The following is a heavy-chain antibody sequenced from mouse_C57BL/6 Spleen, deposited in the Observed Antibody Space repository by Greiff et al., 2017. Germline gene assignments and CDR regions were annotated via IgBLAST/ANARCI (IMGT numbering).Heavy chain of an antibody. J-gene: IGHJ1*03. V-gene: IGHV7-3*01. CDR3: ASRNWGGYFDV. CDR2: IRNKANGYTT. Sequence: EVQRVESGGGLVQPGGSLSLSCAASGFTFTDYYMSWVRQPPGKALEWLGFIRNKANGYTTEYSASVKGRFTISRDNSQSILYLQMNALRAEDSATYYCASRNWGGYFDVWGTGTTVTVSS. CDR1: GFTFTDYY. D-gene: IGHD4-1*02.